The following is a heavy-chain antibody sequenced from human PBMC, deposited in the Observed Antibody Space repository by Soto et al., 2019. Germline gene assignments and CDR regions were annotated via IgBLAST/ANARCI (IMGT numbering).Heavy chain of an antibody. D-gene: IGHD6-13*01. CDR2: IYYSGST. CDR3: ARGRTAATEFDP. Sequence: PSETLSLTCTVSGGSIGNDYWSWIRQPPGKGLEWIGYIYYSGSTNYNPSLKSRVTISVDTSKNQFSLRLTSVTAADTAVYYCARGRTAATEFDPWGQGTLVTVSS. CDR1: GGSIGNDY. J-gene: IGHJ5*02. V-gene: IGHV4-59*08.